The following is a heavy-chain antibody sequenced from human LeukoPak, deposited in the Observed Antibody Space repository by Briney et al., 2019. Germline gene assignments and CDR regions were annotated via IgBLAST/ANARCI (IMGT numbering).Heavy chain of an antibody. CDR2: ISGGGGST. Sequence: GGSLRLSCAASGFTFDDYAMHWVRQAPGKGLEWVSLISGGGGSTYYADSVKGRFTISRDNSKNSLYLQMNSLRTEDTALYYCAKDSGSGWYGMADAFDIWGQGTMVTVSS. CDR1: GFTFDDYA. V-gene: IGHV3-43*02. J-gene: IGHJ3*02. CDR3: AKDSGSGWYGMADAFDI. D-gene: IGHD6-19*01.